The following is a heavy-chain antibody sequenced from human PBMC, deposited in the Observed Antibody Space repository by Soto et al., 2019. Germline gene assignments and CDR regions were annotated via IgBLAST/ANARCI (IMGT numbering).Heavy chain of an antibody. CDR3: ARDRSEYYYGSGSYSYYYGMDV. CDR2: MNPNSGNT. D-gene: IGHD3-10*01. V-gene: IGHV1-8*01. CDR1: GYTFTSYD. Sequence: QVQLVQSGAEVKKPGASVKVSCKASGYTFTSYDINWVRQATGQGLEWMGWMNPNSGNTGYAQKFQGRVTMTRNTSTSTAYMELSSLRSEDTAVYYCARDRSEYYYGSGSYSYYYGMDVWGQGTTVTVSS. J-gene: IGHJ6*02.